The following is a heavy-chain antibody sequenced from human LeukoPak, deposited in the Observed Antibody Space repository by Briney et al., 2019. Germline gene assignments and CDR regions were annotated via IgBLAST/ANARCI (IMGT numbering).Heavy chain of an antibody. Sequence: GASVKVSCKASGYTFTSYGISWVPHAPGQGLEWMGCVSAHNGNTNYAQKLQGRVTMTTDTSTSTAYMELRSLRSDDTAVYYCASSHITACTHHADDDFDIWGQGTMVTVSS. J-gene: IGHJ3*02. V-gene: IGHV1-18*01. CDR2: VSAHNGNT. CDR1: GYTFTSYG. D-gene: IGHD6-13*01. CDR3: ASSHITACTHHADDDFDI.